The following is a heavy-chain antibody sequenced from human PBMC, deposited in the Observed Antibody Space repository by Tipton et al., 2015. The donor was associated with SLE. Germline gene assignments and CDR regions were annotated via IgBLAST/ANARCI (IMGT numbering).Heavy chain of an antibody. V-gene: IGHV4-61*02. D-gene: IGHD2-2*01. CDR2: VYTSGSP. CDR3: ARVPAVYYYYMDV. Sequence: TLSLTCTVSGVSISSDSYYWNWIRQPAGKGLEWIGRVYTSGSPYYNPSLKSRVTISVGTSKNQFSLKLSSVTAADTAVYYCARVPAVYYYYMDVWGKGTTVTVSS. J-gene: IGHJ6*03. CDR1: GVSISSDSYY.